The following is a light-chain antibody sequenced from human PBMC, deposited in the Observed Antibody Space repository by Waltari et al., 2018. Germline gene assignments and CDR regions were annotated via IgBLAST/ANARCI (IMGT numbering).Light chain of an antibody. CDR3: ATWDDSLNGPV. V-gene: IGLV1-44*01. J-gene: IGLJ3*02. Sequence: SVLTQPPSASGTPGPWVTIASSGRSSNIESTTVTRYQQLPGTAPKLLIFGNNQRPSGGPGRFSGSKSGTSASLAISGLQSEDEADYYCATWDDSLNGPVFGGGTKLTVL. CDR1: SSNIESTT. CDR2: GNN.